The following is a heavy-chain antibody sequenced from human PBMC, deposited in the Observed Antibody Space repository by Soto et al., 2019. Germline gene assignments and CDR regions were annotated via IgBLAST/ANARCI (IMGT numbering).Heavy chain of an antibody. Sequence: QVQLVQSGAEVKKPGSSVKVSCKASGGTFSSYAISWVRQAPGQGLEWMGGIIPIFGTANYAQKFQGRVTITADKSTRTAYMELGSLRSEDTAVYYCAYDGGRLRLGDYYYGMDVWGQGTTVTVSS. CDR3: AYDGGRLRLGDYYYGMDV. CDR1: GGTFSSYA. J-gene: IGHJ6*02. D-gene: IGHD3-16*01. V-gene: IGHV1-69*06. CDR2: IIPIFGTA.